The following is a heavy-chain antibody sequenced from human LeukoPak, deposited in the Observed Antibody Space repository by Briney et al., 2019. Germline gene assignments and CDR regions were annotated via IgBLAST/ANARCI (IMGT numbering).Heavy chain of an antibody. D-gene: IGHD2-2*01. V-gene: IGHV1-2*02. Sequence: ASVKVSCKASGYTFTGYYMHWVRQAPGQGPEWMGWINPNSGGTNYAQKFQGRVTMTRDTSISTAYMELSRLRSDDTAVYYCARDSDIVVVPAALWWFDPWGQGTLVTVSS. CDR1: GYTFTGYY. CDR3: ARDSDIVVVPAALWWFDP. J-gene: IGHJ5*02. CDR2: INPNSGGT.